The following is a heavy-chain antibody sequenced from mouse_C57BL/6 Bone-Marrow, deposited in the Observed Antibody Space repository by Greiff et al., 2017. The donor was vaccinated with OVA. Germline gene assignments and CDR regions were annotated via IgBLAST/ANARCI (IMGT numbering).Heavy chain of an antibody. CDR3: ARDRDDDVYFDV. CDR1: GFTFSSYA. D-gene: IGHD2-4*01. Sequence: EVQGVESGGGLVKPGGSLKLSCAASGFTFSSYAMSWVRQTPEKRLEWVATISDGGSYTYYPDNVKGRFTISRDNAKNNLYLQMSHLKSEDTAMYYCARDRDDDVYFDVWGTGTTVTVSS. J-gene: IGHJ1*03. V-gene: IGHV5-4*01. CDR2: ISDGGSYT.